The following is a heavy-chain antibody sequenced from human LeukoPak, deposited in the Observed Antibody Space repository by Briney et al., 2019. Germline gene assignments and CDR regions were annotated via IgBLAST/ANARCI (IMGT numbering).Heavy chain of an antibody. CDR3: AGNSGWYVYNY. D-gene: IGHD6-19*01. Sequence: SETLSLTCTVFGGPISRYYWSWIRQPPGKGLEWIGYIHTRGSTNYNPSLKSRVTISVDTSKNQFSLKLSSVTAADTAVYYCAGNSGWYVYNYWGQGTLVSVSS. CDR2: IHTRGST. V-gene: IGHV4-4*09. CDR1: GGPISRYY. J-gene: IGHJ4*02.